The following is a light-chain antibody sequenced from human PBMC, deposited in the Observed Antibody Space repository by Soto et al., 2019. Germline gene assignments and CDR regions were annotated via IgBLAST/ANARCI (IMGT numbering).Light chain of an antibody. CDR3: YQYNDWPPA. CDR2: GGS. Sequence: EIVMTQSPAIVSVSPGEGVTLSCRASQSVSNNLAWYQQKPGQVPRLLIFGGSTRATGIPGRFSGTGYGRGFSLTISSLQSEDFAVYYCYQYNDWPPAFGQGTKVEVK. CDR1: QSVSNN. V-gene: IGKV3-15*01. J-gene: IGKJ1*01.